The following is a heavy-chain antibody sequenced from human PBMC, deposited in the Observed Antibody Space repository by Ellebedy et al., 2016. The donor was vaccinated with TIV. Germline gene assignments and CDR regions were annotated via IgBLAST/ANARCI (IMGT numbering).Heavy chain of an antibody. CDR2: LYYTGST. J-gene: IGHJ3*01. CDR1: GGSLSDNY. D-gene: IGHD3-10*01. V-gene: IGHV4-59*01. Sequence: SETLSLTCAVSGGSLSDNYWTWTRQPPGKGLEWIGYLYYTGSTNYNPSLKSRVTISVNTPRNQFSLKLNSVTAADTAVYYCVSSVSVDAFDLWGQGTMVTVSS. CDR3: VSSVSVDAFDL.